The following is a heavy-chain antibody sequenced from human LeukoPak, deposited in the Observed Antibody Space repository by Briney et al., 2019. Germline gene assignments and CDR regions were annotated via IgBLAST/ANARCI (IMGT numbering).Heavy chain of an antibody. CDR3: TTDLGLTLIRGVIVN. Sequence: GGSPRLSCAASGFTFTNAWMTWVRQAPGKGLEWVGRIKSKGDGETTDYAAPVKGRFSMSRDDSKATVYVQMYSLEAEDTAVYYCTTDLGLTLIRGVIVNWGQGALVTVSS. V-gene: IGHV3-15*01. CDR2: IKSKGDGETT. CDR1: GFTFTNAW. J-gene: IGHJ4*02. D-gene: IGHD3-10*01.